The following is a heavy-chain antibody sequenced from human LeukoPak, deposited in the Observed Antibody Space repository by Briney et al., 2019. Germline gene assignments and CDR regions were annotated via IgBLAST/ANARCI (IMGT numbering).Heavy chain of an antibody. J-gene: IGHJ4*02. V-gene: IGHV3-23*01. CDR3: VKDLGRYRNNCFDY. Sequence: PGGSLRLSCAASGFTFSSYAMSWVRQAPEKGLEWVSTISGSGGGTYCADSVKGRFTISRDDSKNTLYLQMNSLRAEDTAVYYCVKDLGRYRNNCFDYWGQGTVDPVSS. D-gene: IGHD1-26*01. CDR1: GFTFSSYA. CDR2: ISGSGGGT.